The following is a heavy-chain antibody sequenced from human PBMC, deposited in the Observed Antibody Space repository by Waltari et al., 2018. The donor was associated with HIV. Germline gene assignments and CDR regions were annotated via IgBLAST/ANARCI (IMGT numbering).Heavy chain of an antibody. Sequence: EVQLVESGGGLVQPGRSLRLSCAASGFPFDNYAMHWVRQAPGKGLEWVSGISWNSGSIGYADSVKGRFTISRDNAKNSLYLQMNSLRAEDTALYYCAKDGQFAAPWGQGTLVTVSS. CDR2: ISWNSGSI. CDR3: AKDGQFAAP. V-gene: IGHV3-9*01. J-gene: IGHJ5*02. CDR1: GFPFDNYA.